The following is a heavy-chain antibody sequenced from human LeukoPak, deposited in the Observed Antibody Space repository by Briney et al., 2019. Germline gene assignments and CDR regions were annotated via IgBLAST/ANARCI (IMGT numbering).Heavy chain of an antibody. CDR3: ARGGHGDYADDYYYMDV. Sequence: PGGSLRLSCAASGFTFSSYAMSWVRQAPGKGLEWVSAISGSGGSTYYADSVKGRFTISRDNSKNTLYLQMNSLRAEDTAVYYCARGGHGDYADDYYYMDVWGKGTTVTISS. CDR2: ISGSGGST. V-gene: IGHV3-23*01. J-gene: IGHJ6*03. CDR1: GFTFSSYA. D-gene: IGHD4-17*01.